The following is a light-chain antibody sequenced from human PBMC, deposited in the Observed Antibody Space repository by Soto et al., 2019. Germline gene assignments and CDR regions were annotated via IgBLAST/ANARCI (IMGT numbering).Light chain of an antibody. CDR3: QQFNNYPWT. V-gene: IGKV1-5*03. J-gene: IGKJ1*01. CDR2: KAS. CDR1: QSISSW. Sequence: DIQMTQSPSTLSASVGDRVTITCRSSQSISSWLAWYQQKPGQAPKLLIYKASSLESGVPSRVSGSGSGTEFTLTISILQPDDFATYYCQQFNNYPWTFGQGTRVDIK.